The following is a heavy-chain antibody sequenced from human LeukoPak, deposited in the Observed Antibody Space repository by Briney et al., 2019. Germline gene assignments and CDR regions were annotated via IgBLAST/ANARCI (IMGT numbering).Heavy chain of an antibody. D-gene: IGHD3-10*01. V-gene: IGHV4-4*02. CDR2: IYHSGST. Sequence: SGTLSLTCAVSGGSISSSNWWSWVRQPPGKGLEWIGEIYHSGSTNYNPSLKSRVTISVDKSKNQFSLKLGSVTAADTAVYYCARDQKYYYGSGSYNWFDPWGQGTLVTVSS. CDR1: GGSISSSNW. J-gene: IGHJ5*02. CDR3: ARDQKYYYGSGSYNWFDP.